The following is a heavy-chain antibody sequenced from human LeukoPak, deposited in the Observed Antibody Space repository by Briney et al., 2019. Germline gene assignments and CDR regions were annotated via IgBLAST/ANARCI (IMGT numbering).Heavy chain of an antibody. Sequence: GGTLRLSCAASGFTFSSYAMSWVRQAPGKGLEWVSTISGSGGATYYADSVKGRFTISRDNSKNTLYLQMNSLRAEDTAVYYCARVGATMGYWDQGTLVTVSS. V-gene: IGHV3-23*01. CDR1: GFTFSSYA. CDR3: ARVGATMGY. J-gene: IGHJ4*02. D-gene: IGHD5-24*01. CDR2: ISGSGGAT.